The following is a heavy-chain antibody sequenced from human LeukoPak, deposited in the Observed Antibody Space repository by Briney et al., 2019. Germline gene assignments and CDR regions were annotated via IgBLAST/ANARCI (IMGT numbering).Heavy chain of an antibody. Sequence: ETLSLTCTVSGGSLSSSLHYWGWVRQPPVKGLQWLGDSYYNGASSFSPSLRSRLSISVDLSNNQFSLNLSSVTAADTGAYFCARRLGGIFDYWGPGARVTVSS. J-gene: IGHJ4*02. CDR3: ARRLGGIFDY. CDR2: SYYNGAS. D-gene: IGHD3-3*02. V-gene: IGHV4-39*01. CDR1: GGSLSSSLHY.